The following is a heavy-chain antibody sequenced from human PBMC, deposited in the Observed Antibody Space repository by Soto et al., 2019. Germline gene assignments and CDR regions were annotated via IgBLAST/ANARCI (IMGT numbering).Heavy chain of an antibody. CDR1: GGSISSSSYY. CDR2: IYYSGST. Sequence: QLQLQESGPGLVKPSETLSLTCTVSGGSISSSSYYWGWIRQPPGKGLEWIGSIYYSGSTYYNPSLTSRVTISVDTSQNQFSLKLSSVTAADTAVYYCARQNIAVAATIDYWGQGTLVTVSS. V-gene: IGHV4-39*01. D-gene: IGHD6-19*01. CDR3: ARQNIAVAATIDY. J-gene: IGHJ4*02.